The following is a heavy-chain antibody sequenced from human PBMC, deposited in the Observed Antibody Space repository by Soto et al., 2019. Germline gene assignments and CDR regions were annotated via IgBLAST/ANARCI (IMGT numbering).Heavy chain of an antibody. D-gene: IGHD4-17*01. CDR2: IYIDGNT. Sequence: PGGSLSLSCAASGFIVSSDYMSWVRQAPGKGLEWVSVIYIDGNTFYADSVKGRFTISRDNSKNTLYLQMNNLRVEDTAMYYCVRDQSLVTTTWGQGTLVTVSS. CDR3: VRDQSLVTTT. J-gene: IGHJ4*02. V-gene: IGHV3-66*01. CDR1: GFIVSSDY.